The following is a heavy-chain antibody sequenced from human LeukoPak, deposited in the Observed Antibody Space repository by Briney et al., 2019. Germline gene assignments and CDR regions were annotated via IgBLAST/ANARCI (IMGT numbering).Heavy chain of an antibody. CDR3: ARALSYSYGSMDF. CDR1: GFTFSSYA. V-gene: IGHV3-21*01. D-gene: IGHD5-18*01. J-gene: IGHJ4*02. Sequence: GGSLRLSCAASGFTFSSYAMSWVRQAPGKGLEWVSSISSGSKYIYNADSVKGRFTISRDNAKNSLYLQMNSLRAEDTAVYFCARALSYSYGSMDFWGLGILVIVSS. CDR2: ISSGSKYI.